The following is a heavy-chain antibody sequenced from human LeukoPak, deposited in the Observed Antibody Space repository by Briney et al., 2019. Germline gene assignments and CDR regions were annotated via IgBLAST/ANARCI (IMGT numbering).Heavy chain of an antibody. CDR2: ISSSSSYI. D-gene: IGHD4-11*01. CDR3: ARATVPPADFDY. J-gene: IGHJ4*02. Sequence: GGSLRLSCAASGFTFSSYAMHWVRQAPGKGLEWVSSISSSSSYIYYADSVKGRFTISRDNAKNSLYLQMNSLRAEDTAVYYCARATVPPADFDYWVQGTLVTVSS. V-gene: IGHV3-21*01. CDR1: GFTFSSYA.